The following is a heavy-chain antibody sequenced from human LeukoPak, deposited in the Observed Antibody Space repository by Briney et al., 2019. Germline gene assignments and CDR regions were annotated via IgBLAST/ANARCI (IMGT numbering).Heavy chain of an antibody. CDR1: GFTVSSYY. J-gene: IGHJ6*02. D-gene: IGHD3-3*01. CDR3: ARTTPYYDFWSGYYTDYYYGMDV. Sequence: MTGGSLRLSCAASGFTVSSYYWSWIRQPPGKGLEWIGYIYYSGSTNYNPSLKSRVTISVDTSKNQFSLKLSSVTAADTAVYYCARTTPYYDFWSGYYTDYYYGMDVWGQGTTVTVSS. V-gene: IGHV4-59*02. CDR2: IYYSGST.